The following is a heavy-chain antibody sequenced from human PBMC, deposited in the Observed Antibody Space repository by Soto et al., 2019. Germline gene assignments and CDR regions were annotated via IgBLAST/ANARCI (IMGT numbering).Heavy chain of an antibody. CDR3: ARGGGSSSWYGGYYFDY. Sequence: PSETLSLTCAVYGGSFSGYYWSWIRQPPGKGLEWIGEINHSGSTNYNPSLKSRVTISVDTSKNQFSLKLSSVTAADTAVYYCARGGGSSSWYGGYYFDYWGQGTLVTVSS. CDR2: INHSGST. D-gene: IGHD6-13*01. CDR1: GGSFSGYY. V-gene: IGHV4-34*01. J-gene: IGHJ4*02.